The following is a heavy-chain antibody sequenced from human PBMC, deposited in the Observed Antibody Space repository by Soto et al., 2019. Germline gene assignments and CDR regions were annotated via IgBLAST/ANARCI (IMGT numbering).Heavy chain of an antibody. D-gene: IGHD6-6*01. J-gene: IGHJ1*01. V-gene: IGHV3-23*01. CDR1: GFTFSSYA. CDR3: AKGSWMSDEYSSSSTIFQH. Sequence: GGSLRLSCAASGFTFSSYAMSWVRQAPGKGLEWVSAISGSGGSTYYADSVKGRFTISRDNSKNTLYLQMNSRRAEDTAVYYCAKGSWMSDEYSSSSTIFQHWGQGTLVTVSS. CDR2: ISGSGGST.